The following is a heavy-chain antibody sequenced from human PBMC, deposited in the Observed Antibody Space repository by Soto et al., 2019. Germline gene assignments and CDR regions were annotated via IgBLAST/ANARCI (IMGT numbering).Heavy chain of an antibody. CDR2: INPSGHST. CDR3: ARHFGVVRDFYYYYGMDV. CDR1: GDTFITYY. D-gene: IGHD3-3*01. Sequence: ASVKVSCKASGDTFITYYIHWVRQAPGQGLEWLGMINPSGHSTTYAQKFQGRVTMTRDTSTNTVYMELSSLRSEDTAIYYCARHFGVVRDFYYYYGMDVWGQGTTVTV. J-gene: IGHJ6*02. V-gene: IGHV1-46*01.